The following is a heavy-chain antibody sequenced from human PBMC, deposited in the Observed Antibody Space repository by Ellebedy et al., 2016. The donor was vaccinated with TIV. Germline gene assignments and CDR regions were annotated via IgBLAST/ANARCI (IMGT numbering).Heavy chain of an antibody. CDR3: AKFPGVPSPFDY. Sequence: GESLKISXAASGFTFSTYWMTWVRQAPGKGLEWVAYIKQDGSEKYYVDSVKGRFTISRDNPKNTLYLQMNSLRVEDTAVYYCAKFPGVPSPFDYWGQGTLVTVSS. CDR1: GFTFSTYW. V-gene: IGHV3-7*03. J-gene: IGHJ4*02. D-gene: IGHD1-1*01. CDR2: IKQDGSEK.